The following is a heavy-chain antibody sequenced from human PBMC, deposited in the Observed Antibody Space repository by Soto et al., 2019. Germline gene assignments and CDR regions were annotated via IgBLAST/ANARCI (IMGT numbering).Heavy chain of an antibody. CDR2: IYYSGST. V-gene: IGHV4-39*01. CDR3: ATQEVGGSYVYTFDP. J-gene: IGHJ5*02. CDR1: GGSISSSNYY. Sequence: PSENLSLTYTVSGGSISSSNYYWGWIRQPPGKGLEWIGSIYYSGSTYYNPSLKSRVTISVDTSKNQFSLKLSSVTAADTAVYYCATQEVGGSYVYTFDPWGQGTLVTVSS. D-gene: IGHD1-26*01.